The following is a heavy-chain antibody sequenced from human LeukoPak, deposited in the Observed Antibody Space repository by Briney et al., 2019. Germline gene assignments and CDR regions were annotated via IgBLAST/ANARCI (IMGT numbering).Heavy chain of an antibody. CDR3: ARGSGYCSTTSCYISY. CDR1: GYTFTSYG. J-gene: IGHJ4*02. D-gene: IGHD2-2*02. CDR2: ISTYNGNS. Sequence: GASVKVSCKASGYTFTSYGISWVRQAPGQGLEWMGWISTYNGNSNYAQKFQGRVTMTTDTSTNTAYMEVRSLRSDDTAVYYCARGSGYCSTTSCYISYWSRGTLVTVSS. V-gene: IGHV1-18*01.